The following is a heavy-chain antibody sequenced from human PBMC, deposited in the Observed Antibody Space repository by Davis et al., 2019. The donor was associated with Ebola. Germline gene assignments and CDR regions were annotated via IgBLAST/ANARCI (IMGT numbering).Heavy chain of an antibody. J-gene: IGHJ4*02. CDR2: LWYDGIYK. D-gene: IGHD1-26*01. CDR1: GFTFSSFG. CDR3: ARDTWYSGDDNGGD. V-gene: IGHV3-33*01. Sequence: GGSLRLSCAASGFTFSSFGIHWVRQAPGQGLEWVAVLWYDGIYKYYADSVKGRFTVSRDNSRNILYLQMNSLRAEDTAVYYCARDTWYSGDDNGGDWGQGTLVTVSS.